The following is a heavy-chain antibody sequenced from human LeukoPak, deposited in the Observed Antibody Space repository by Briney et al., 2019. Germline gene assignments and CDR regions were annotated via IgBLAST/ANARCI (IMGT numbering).Heavy chain of an antibody. CDR2: IIGSGGSS. J-gene: IGHJ4*02. D-gene: IGHD3-10*01. CDR3: AKGPGYFYGSGSNYFDY. CDR1: GFTFSGYA. Sequence: GGSLRLSCAASGFTFSGYAMSWVRQAPGKGLEWVSTIIGSGGSSYYADSVKGRFTISRDNSKNTLYLQMNSLRAEDTAVYYCAKGPGYFYGSGSNYFDYWGQGTLVTASS. V-gene: IGHV3-23*01.